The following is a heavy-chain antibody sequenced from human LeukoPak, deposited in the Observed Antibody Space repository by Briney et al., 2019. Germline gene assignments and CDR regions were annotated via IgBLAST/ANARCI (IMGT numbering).Heavy chain of an antibody. V-gene: IGHV4-59*01. J-gene: IGHJ6*03. Sequence: SETLSLTCTVSGGSISSYYWSWIRQPPGKGLDWIGYIYYSGSTNYNPSLKSRVTISVDTSKNQFSLKLSSVTAADTAVYYCARAPRNYDFFPTRGMDVWGKGTTVTVSS. CDR1: GGSISSYY. D-gene: IGHD3-3*01. CDR2: IYYSGST. CDR3: ARAPRNYDFFPTRGMDV.